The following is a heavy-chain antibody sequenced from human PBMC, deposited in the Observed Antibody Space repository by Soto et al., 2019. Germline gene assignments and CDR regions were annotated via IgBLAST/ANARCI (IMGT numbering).Heavy chain of an antibody. CDR3: ARGLGCDYLHYLGY. V-gene: IGHV1-2*02. Sequence: QVQLVQSGAEVKKPGAAVKVSCKASGYSFSGYFIHWVRQAPGQGLEWMGWIDTHSGGTSFAQKFQGRVPMTRDTSMSAASVELSRLTSDDTAVYFCARGLGCDYLHYLGYWGQGSLVVVSS. CDR1: GYSFSGYF. CDR2: IDTHSGGT. D-gene: IGHD3-16*01. J-gene: IGHJ4*02.